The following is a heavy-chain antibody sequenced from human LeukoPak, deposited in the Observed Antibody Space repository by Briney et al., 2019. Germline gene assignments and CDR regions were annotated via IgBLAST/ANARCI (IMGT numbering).Heavy chain of an antibody. D-gene: IGHD2-2*01. Sequence: ASVKVSCKASGYTFTGYYMHWVRQAPGQGLEWMGWISPNSGGTNYAQKFQGWVTMTRDTSISTAYMELSRLRSDDTAVYYCARGGALGYCSSTSCYAAGSSDYWGQGTLVTVSS. J-gene: IGHJ4*02. V-gene: IGHV1-2*04. CDR2: ISPNSGGT. CDR1: GYTFTGYY. CDR3: ARGGALGYCSSTSCYAAGSSDY.